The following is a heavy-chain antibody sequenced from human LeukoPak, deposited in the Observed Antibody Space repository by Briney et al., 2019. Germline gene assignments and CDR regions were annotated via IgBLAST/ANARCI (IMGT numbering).Heavy chain of an antibody. J-gene: IGHJ4*02. CDR3: ARGPSYYYDSSGYLDY. CDR1: GGTFSSYA. D-gene: IGHD3-22*01. CDR2: IIPIFGTA. Sequence: ASVKVSCKASGGTFSSYAISWVRQAPGQGLECMGGIIPIFGTANYAQKFQGRVTITANESTSTAYMELSSLRSEDTAVYYCARGPSYYYDSSGYLDYWGQGTLVTVSS. V-gene: IGHV1-69*13.